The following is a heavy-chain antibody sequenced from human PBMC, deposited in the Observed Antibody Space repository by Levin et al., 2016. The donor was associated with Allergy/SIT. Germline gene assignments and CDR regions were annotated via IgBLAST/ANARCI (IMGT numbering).Heavy chain of an antibody. Sequence: GESLKISCKGSGYSFTSYWISWVRQMPGKGLEWMGRIDPSDSYTNYSPSFQGHVTISADKSISTAYLQWSSLKASDTAMYYCARHVLESWSGILNDYWGQGTLVTVSS. V-gene: IGHV5-10-1*01. CDR1: GYSFTSYW. J-gene: IGHJ4*02. D-gene: IGHD3-3*01. CDR3: ARHVLESWSGILNDY. CDR2: IDPSDSYT.